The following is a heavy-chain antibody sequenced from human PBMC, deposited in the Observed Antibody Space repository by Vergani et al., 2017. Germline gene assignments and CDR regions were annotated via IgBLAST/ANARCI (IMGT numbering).Heavy chain of an antibody. J-gene: IGHJ3*02. CDR1: GGSISSYY. CDR2: INHSGST. CDR3: ARVSARVGGAFDI. D-gene: IGHD3-16*01. Sequence: QVQLQESGPGLVKPSETLSLTCTVSGGSISSYYWSWIRQPPGKGLEWIGEINHSGSTNYNPSLKSRVTISVDTSKNQFSLKLSSVTAEDTAVYYCARVSARVGGAFDIWGQGTMVTVSS. V-gene: IGHV4-34*09.